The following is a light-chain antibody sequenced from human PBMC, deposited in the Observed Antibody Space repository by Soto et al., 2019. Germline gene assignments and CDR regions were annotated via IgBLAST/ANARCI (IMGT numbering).Light chain of an antibody. V-gene: IGLV1-44*01. Sequence: QSVLTQSPSVSGTPGQGVTISCSGGTSNIGTYTVNWYQQLPGMAPKVLIYGDNQRPSGVADRFSGSKSGTSASLAISGLQSEDEADYYCAAWDDSLNGVVFGGGTKLTVL. J-gene: IGLJ2*01. CDR3: AAWDDSLNGVV. CDR1: TSNIGTYT. CDR2: GDN.